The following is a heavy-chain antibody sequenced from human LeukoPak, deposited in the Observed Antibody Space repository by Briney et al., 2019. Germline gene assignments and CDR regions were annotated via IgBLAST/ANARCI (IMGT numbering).Heavy chain of an antibody. CDR2: ISSSGSTT. J-gene: IGHJ4*02. CDR1: GFTFSVYY. Sequence: GGSLRLSCAASGFTFSVYYMSWIRQAPGKGLEWVSYISSSGSTTYYADSVKGRFTISRDNAKNSLYLQMNSLRAEDTAVYYCARTSYYYGSGSYPFDYWGQGTLVTVSS. D-gene: IGHD3-10*01. CDR3: ARTSYYYGSGSYPFDY. V-gene: IGHV3-11*04.